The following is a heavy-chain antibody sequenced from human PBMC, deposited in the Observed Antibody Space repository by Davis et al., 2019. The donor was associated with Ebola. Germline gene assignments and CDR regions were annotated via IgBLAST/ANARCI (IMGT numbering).Heavy chain of an antibody. J-gene: IGHJ4*02. CDR2: ISYDGSNK. Sequence: GGSLRLSCAAFGFTFSSYAMHWVRQAPGKGLEWVAVISYDGSNKYYADSVKGRFTISRDNSKNTLYLQMNSLRAEDTAVYYCARAGQMSLFNDYWGQGTLVTVSS. CDR1: GFTFSSYA. CDR3: ARAGQMSLFNDY. V-gene: IGHV3-30-3*01.